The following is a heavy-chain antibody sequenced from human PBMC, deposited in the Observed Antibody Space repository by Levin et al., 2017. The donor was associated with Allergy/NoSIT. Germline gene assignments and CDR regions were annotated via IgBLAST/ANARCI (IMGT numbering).Heavy chain of an antibody. V-gene: IGHV3-30*04. CDR3: AREACSSTSCPYWYFDL. CDR2: ISYDGSNK. J-gene: IGHJ2*01. D-gene: IGHD2-2*01. CDR1: GFTFSSYA. Sequence: GGSLRLSCAASGFTFSSYAMRWVRHAPGKGLEWVAVISYDGSNKYYADSVKGRFTISRDNSKNTLYLQMNSLRAEDTAVYYCAREACSSTSCPYWYFDLWGRGTLVTVSS.